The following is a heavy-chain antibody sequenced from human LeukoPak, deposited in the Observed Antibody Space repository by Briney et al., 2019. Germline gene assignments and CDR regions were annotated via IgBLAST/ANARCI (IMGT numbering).Heavy chain of an antibody. CDR1: GASISSDF. CDR2: IYTSGTT. V-gene: IGHV4-4*07. Sequence: SETLSLTCTVSGASISSDFWSWIRQPAGKGLEWIGRIYTSGTTNYNPSLKSGVTMSLDTSKNQFSLRLSSVTAADTAVYYCAREGGSGRSFDYRGQGTLVTVSS. D-gene: IGHD3-10*01. J-gene: IGHJ4*02. CDR3: AREGGSGRSFDY.